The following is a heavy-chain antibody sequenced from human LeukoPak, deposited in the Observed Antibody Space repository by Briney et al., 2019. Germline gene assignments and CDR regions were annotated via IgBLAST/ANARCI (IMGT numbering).Heavy chain of an antibody. J-gene: IGHJ4*02. CDR2: ISSSGSTI. D-gene: IGHD5-18*01. Sequence: PGGSLRLSCAASGFTFSSYEMNWVRQAPGKGLEWVSYISSSGSTIYYADSVKGRFTISRDNAKNSLYLQMNSLRAEDTAVYYCARTAMVHFDYWGQGTLVTVSS. CDR1: GFTFSSYE. CDR3: ARTAMVHFDY. V-gene: IGHV3-48*03.